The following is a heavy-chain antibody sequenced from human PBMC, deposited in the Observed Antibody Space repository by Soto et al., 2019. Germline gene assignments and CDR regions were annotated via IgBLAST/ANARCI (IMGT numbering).Heavy chain of an antibody. J-gene: IGHJ4*02. Sequence: VSGPTLVNPTQTLTLTCTFSGFSLSTSGMCVSWIRQPPGKALEWLALIDWDDDKYYSTSLKTRLTISKDTSKNQVVLTMTNMDPVDTATYYCARISVVGATTGHYFDYWGQGTLVTVSS. V-gene: IGHV2-70*01. CDR2: IDWDDDK. D-gene: IGHD1-26*01. CDR1: GFSLSTSGMC. CDR3: ARISVVGATTGHYFDY.